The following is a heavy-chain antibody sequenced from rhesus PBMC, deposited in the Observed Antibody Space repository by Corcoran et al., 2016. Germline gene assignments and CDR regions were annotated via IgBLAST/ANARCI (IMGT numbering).Heavy chain of an antibody. J-gene: IGHJ4*01. D-gene: IGHD1-1*01. CDR1: GGSISSNY. Sequence: QVQLQESGPGLVKPSETLSLTCAVSGGSISSNYWSWFSPSPGKGLEWIGYIYGGSGSNSYNHSLKSRVTISTDTSKNQFSLKLSSVTAADTAVYYCARWRGGLETWGQGVLVTVSS. CDR3: ARWRGGLET. CDR2: IYGGSGSN. V-gene: IGHV4-147*01.